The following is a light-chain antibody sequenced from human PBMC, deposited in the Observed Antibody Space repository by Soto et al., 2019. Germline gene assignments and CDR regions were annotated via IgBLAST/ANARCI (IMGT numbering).Light chain of an antibody. Sequence: ETVVTQSPATLSASPGERATLSCRASQSVVTNVAWYQQKPGQAPRLLIHDASTRDTGVQDRFSGRGDGTEFTLTISSLKSEDFAVYYCQQYNEWPLAFGGGTKVDIK. J-gene: IGKJ4*01. CDR3: QQYNEWPLA. V-gene: IGKV3-15*01. CDR1: QSVVTN. CDR2: DAS.